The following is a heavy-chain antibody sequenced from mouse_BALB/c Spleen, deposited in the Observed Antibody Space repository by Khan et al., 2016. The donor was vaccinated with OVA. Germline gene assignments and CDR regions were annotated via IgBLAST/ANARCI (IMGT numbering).Heavy chain of an antibody. V-gene: IGHV14-3*02. CDR3: YRMTRN. Sequence: VQLQQSGAELVKSGATVKLSCTASGLNIKDTYMHWLKQWPEQGLEWLGRIDPPNGTTKYDRKFKGKATITAETTTNTADLQVSSRRSRATAGYYCYRMTRNWGQGTTLTVSS. J-gene: IGHJ2*01. CDR1: GLNIKDTY. CDR2: IDPPNGTT.